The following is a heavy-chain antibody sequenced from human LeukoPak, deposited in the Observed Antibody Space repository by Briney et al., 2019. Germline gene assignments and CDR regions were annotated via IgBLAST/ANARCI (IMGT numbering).Heavy chain of an antibody. CDR1: GFPFSSYA. CDR3: VRGYSFGPYGMDV. V-gene: IGHV3-64D*09. J-gene: IGHJ6*02. Sequence: PGGSLRLSCSACGFPFSSYAMRWVRQAPGKGLEYVSAISDSGGSTYYADSVKGRFTISRDNSKNTLYLQMSSLRSEDTAVYFCVRGYSFGPYGMDVWGQGTTVTVSS. CDR2: ISDSGGST. D-gene: IGHD2-15*01.